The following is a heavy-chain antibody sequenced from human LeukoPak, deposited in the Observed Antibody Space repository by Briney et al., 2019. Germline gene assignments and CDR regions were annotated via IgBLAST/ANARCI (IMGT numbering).Heavy chain of an antibody. D-gene: IGHD3-16*01. CDR1: GFTFSSYW. CDR3: ARGGGLDV. V-gene: IGHV3-7*03. CDR2: INHNGNVN. J-gene: IGHJ6*02. Sequence: GGSLRLSCAASGFTFSSYWMNWARQAPGKGLEWVVSINHNGNVNYYVDSVKGRFTISRDNAKNSLYLQMSNLRAEDTAVYFCARGGGLDVWDQGATVTVSS.